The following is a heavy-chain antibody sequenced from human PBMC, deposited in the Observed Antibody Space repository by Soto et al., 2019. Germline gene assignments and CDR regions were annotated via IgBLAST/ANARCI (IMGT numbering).Heavy chain of an antibody. J-gene: IGHJ4*02. CDR1: GVSVSSGSFY. CDR2: GSYSGTT. V-gene: IGHV4-61*01. CDR3: ARGATVTQYDY. Sequence: QVQLQESGPGLVKPSETLSLTCTVSGVSVSSGSFYWAWIRQPPGKGLEWIGFGSYSGTTNYKPSLKGRVTISVDTSRSQISLKVSSLTAADTAVYYCARGATVTQYDYWGQGTLVTFSS. D-gene: IGHD4-17*01.